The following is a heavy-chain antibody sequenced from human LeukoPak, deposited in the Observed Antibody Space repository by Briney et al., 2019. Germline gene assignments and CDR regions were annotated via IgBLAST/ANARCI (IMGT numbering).Heavy chain of an antibody. V-gene: IGHV3-7*01. D-gene: IGHD6-13*01. Sequence: QPGGSLRLSCAASGFTFRNYWMSWVRQAPGKGLEWVANIKQDGSEKYYVDSVKGRFTISRDNAKNSLYLQMNGLRAEDSAVYYCASQGENRSNWGGDYWGQGTLVTV. J-gene: IGHJ4*02. CDR2: IKQDGSEK. CDR1: GFTFRNYW. CDR3: ASQGENRSNWGGDY.